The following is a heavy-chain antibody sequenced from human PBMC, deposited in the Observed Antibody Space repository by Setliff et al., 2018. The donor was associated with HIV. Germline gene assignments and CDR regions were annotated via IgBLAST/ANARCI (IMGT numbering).Heavy chain of an antibody. V-gene: IGHV3-23*01. D-gene: IGHD5-18*01. CDR1: GLTFSSYA. J-gene: IGHJ3*02. CDR3: AKMHTAMDPDTFDI. Sequence: GGSLRLSCAASGLTFSSYAMSWVRQAPGKGLEWVSSISGSGDSPYFADSVKGRFTISRDNSKNTMFLQMNSLRVEDTAIYYCAKMHTAMDPDTFDIWGQGTMVTVSS. CDR2: ISGSGDSP.